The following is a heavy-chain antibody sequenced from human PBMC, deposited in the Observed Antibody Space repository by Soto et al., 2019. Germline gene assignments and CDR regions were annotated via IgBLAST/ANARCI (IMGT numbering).Heavy chain of an antibody. CDR2: IYYSGST. CDR1: GGSISSSSYY. Sequence: SETLSLTCTVSGGSISSSSYYWGWIRQPPGKGLEWIGSIYYSGSTYYNPSLKSRVTISVDTSKNQFSLKLSSVTAADTAVYYCARHIIHPYYTNDAFDIWGQGTMVTVSS. CDR3: ARHIIHPYYTNDAFDI. V-gene: IGHV4-39*01. J-gene: IGHJ3*02. D-gene: IGHD1-26*01.